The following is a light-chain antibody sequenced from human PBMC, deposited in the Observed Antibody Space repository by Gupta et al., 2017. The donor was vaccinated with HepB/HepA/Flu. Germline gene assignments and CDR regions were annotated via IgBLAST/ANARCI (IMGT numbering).Light chain of an antibody. CDR3: AAWDDSLNGWV. V-gene: IGLV1-44*01. CDR1: SSNIGSRS. J-gene: IGLJ3*02. CDR2: TNN. Sequence: QSVLTQPPSASGTPGQRVTISCSGSSSNIGSRSVNWYQQLPGTAPKLLIYTNNQRPSGVPGRFSGSKSGTSASLAISGLQSEDEADYYCAAWDDSLNGWVFGGGTKVTVL.